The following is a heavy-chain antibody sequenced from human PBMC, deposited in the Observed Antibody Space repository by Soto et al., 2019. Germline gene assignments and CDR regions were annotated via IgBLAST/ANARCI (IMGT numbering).Heavy chain of an antibody. J-gene: IGHJ5*02. CDR3: ANYYGSGSYYKIPYNWFDP. CDR2: ISGSGGST. Sequence: GGSLRLSCAASGFTFSSYAMSWVRQAPGKGLEWVSAISGSGGSTYYADSVKGRFTISRDNSKNTLYLQMNSLRAEDTAVYYCANYYGSGSYYKIPYNWFDPWGQGTLVTVSS. V-gene: IGHV3-23*01. CDR1: GFTFSSYA. D-gene: IGHD3-10*01.